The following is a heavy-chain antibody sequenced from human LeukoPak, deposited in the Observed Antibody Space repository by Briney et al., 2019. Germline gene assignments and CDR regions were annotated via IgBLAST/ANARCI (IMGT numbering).Heavy chain of an antibody. CDR2: ISSSSSTI. V-gene: IGHV3-48*04. D-gene: IGHD3-3*01. Sequence: GGSLRLSCAASGFTFSSYAMSWVRQAPGKGLEWVSYISSSSSTIYYADSVKGRFTISRDNAKNSLYLQMNSLRAEDTAVYYCARDVGYDFWSGYYTGGAFDIWGQGTMVTVSS. J-gene: IGHJ3*02. CDR3: ARDVGYDFWSGYYTGGAFDI. CDR1: GFTFSSYA.